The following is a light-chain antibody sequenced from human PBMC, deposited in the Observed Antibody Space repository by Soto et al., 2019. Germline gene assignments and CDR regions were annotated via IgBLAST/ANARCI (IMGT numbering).Light chain of an antibody. V-gene: IGKV1-27*01. Sequence: DSQMTQSPASLSASVGDRVTITCRAIQGISNYLAWYQQKPGKVPKLLIYAASTLQSGVQSRFSGSESGTDFTLTISSLQPEDVATYYCQKYNSAPRTFGQGNKVEIK. CDR3: QKYNSAPRT. CDR1: QGISNY. J-gene: IGKJ1*01. CDR2: AAS.